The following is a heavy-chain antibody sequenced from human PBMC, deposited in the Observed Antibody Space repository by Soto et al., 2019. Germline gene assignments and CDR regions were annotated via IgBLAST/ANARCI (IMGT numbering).Heavy chain of an antibody. CDR3: ARSYNWNAPYYYYGMDV. D-gene: IGHD1-20*01. CDR2: IYPSDSRT. CDR1: GYTFANYW. Sequence: PGESLKISCESSGYTFANYWIGWVRQVPGKGLEWVAIIYPSDSRTIYSPSFQGQVTISADKSSSTAYLQWTSLKASDTAMYYCARSYNWNAPYYYYGMDVWGEGTTVTGSS. V-gene: IGHV5-51*01. J-gene: IGHJ6*04.